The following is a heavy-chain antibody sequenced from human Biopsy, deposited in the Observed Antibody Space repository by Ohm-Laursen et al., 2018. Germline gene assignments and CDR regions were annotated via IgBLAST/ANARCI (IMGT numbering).Heavy chain of an antibody. CDR2: ISCTGYT. D-gene: IGHD4-23*01. Sequence: SDTLSLTCSVSGGSFTGHYWSWIRQPPGKGLEWIGNISCTGYTSYNASLKSRVTISVDTSRNHFSLRLSSLTAADTAVYYCARGSNDFGGLYFPRWGQGTLLTVSS. CDR1: GGSFTGHY. J-gene: IGHJ4*02. V-gene: IGHV4-59*11. CDR3: ARGSNDFGGLYFPR.